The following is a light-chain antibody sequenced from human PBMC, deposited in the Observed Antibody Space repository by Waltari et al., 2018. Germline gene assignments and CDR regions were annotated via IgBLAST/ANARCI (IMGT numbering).Light chain of an antibody. Sequence: EVVLTQSPATLSLSPGESATLSCRASQSVSTFLAWYQQKPGQAPRLLIYHASNRSPGIPARFSGSGSGTDFTLTISTEEPEDFAVYYCQQRANWPPLTFGGGTKVEIK. CDR1: QSVSTF. CDR3: QQRANWPPLT. V-gene: IGKV3-11*01. CDR2: HAS. J-gene: IGKJ4*01.